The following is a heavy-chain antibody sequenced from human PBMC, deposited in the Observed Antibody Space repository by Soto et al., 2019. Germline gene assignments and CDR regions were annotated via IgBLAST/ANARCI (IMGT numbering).Heavy chain of an antibody. V-gene: IGHV4-39*01. Sequence: QLQLQESGPGLVKPSETLSLTCTVSGVSISSSSYYWGWIRQPPGEGLDWIGNSYYSGSTYYNPSLKSRVPISVDTSKNQFSLKLSSVTAADTAVYYCARGDSSGAFAAFDIWGQGTMVTVSS. CDR3: ARGDSSGAFAAFDI. CDR2: SYYSGST. D-gene: IGHD6-25*01. CDR1: GVSISSSSYY. J-gene: IGHJ3*02.